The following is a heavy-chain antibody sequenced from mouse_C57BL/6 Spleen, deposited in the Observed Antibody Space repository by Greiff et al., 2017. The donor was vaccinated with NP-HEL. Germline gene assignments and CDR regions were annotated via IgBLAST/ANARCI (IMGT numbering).Heavy chain of an antibody. D-gene: IGHD2-3*01. CDR1: GFSLTSYG. J-gene: IGHJ2*01. CDR2: IRSDGST. CDR3: ARHFDGYFDY. Sequence: QVQLQQSGPGLVAPSQSLSITCTVSGFSLTSYGVHWVRQPPGKGLEWLVVIRSDGSTTYNSALKSRLSISQDNSKSQVFLKMNKLQTDDTAMYYCARHFDGYFDYWGQGTTLTVSS. V-gene: IGHV2-6-1*01.